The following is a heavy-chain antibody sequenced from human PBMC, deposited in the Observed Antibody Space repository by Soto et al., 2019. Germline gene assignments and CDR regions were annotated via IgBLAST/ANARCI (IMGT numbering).Heavy chain of an antibody. D-gene: IGHD3-9*01. J-gene: IGHJ1*01. CDR2: IYWNDDK. CDR1: GFSLSTSGVG. V-gene: IGHV2-5*01. Sequence: SGPTLVNPTQTLTLTCTFSGFSLSTSGVGVGWIRQPPGKALEWLALIYWNDDKRYSPSLKSRLTITKDTSKNQVVLTMTNMDPVDTATYYCAGMYYDILTGYYNHAEYFQHWGQGTLVTVSS. CDR3: AGMYYDILTGYYNHAEYFQH.